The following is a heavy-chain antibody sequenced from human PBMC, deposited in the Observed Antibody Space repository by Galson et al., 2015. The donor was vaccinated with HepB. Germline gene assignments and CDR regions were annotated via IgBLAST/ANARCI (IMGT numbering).Heavy chain of an antibody. Sequence: SVKVSCKASGGTFSSYAISWARQAPGQGLEWMGGIIPIFGTANYAQKFQGRVTITADKSTSTAYMELSSLRSEDTAVYYRASTTYYDSSGYLLGDAFDIWGQGTMVTVSS. CDR2: IIPIFGTA. CDR3: ASTTYYDSSGYLLGDAFDI. V-gene: IGHV1-69*06. D-gene: IGHD3-22*01. CDR1: GGTFSSYA. J-gene: IGHJ3*02.